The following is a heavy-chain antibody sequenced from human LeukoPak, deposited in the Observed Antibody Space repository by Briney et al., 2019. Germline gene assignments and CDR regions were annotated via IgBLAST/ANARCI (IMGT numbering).Heavy chain of an antibody. J-gene: IGHJ2*01. Sequence: GGSLRLSCEASGFTQNAMGWVRQAPGKGLEWVASISRSGGNSHYADSVTGRFTISRANYKNTRYLQMDSLRAEDTALYYYTKDAYSGDCCDWYFDLWGRGTLVTVSS. CDR1: GFTQNA. CDR3: TKDAYSGDCCDWYFDL. V-gene: IGHV3-23*01. D-gene: IGHD2-21*01. CDR2: ISRSGGNS.